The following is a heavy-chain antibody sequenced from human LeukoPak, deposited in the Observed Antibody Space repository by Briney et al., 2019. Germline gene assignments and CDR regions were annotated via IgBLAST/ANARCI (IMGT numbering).Heavy chain of an antibody. CDR1: GLTFSSYW. CDR3: ARVGCTSTSCLAN. J-gene: IGHJ4*02. V-gene: IGHV3-7*01. Sequence: GGSLRLSCAVSGLTFSSYWVTWVRQAPGKGLELVANIKQDGSEKYYVDSVKGRFTISRDNAKNSLYLQMSSVRAEDTAVYYCARVGCTSTSCLANWGQGTQVTVSS. CDR2: IKQDGSEK. D-gene: IGHD2-2*01.